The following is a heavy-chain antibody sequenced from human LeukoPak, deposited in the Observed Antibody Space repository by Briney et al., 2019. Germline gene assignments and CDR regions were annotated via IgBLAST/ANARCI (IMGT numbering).Heavy chain of an antibody. J-gene: IGHJ1*01. CDR2: IKGRRDGRAT. CDR3: TTVTHFYL. CDR1: GFTFSSYW. V-gene: IGHV3-15*01. D-gene: IGHD2/OR15-2a*01. Sequence: NPGGSLRLSCRASGFTFSSYWMTWVRQAPGKGLEWVGRIKGRRDGRATDYAAPVEGRFTISTDDSKSTLFLQMNSLKTEDTAVYYCTTVTHFYLGGQGTLVTVSS.